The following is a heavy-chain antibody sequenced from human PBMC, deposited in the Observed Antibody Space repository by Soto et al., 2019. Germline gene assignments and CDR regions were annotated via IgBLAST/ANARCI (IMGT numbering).Heavy chain of an antibody. CDR1: GFTFSSYG. V-gene: IGHV3-30*18. CDR3: AKDHDFWSGSRLDDAFDI. CDR2: ISYDGSNK. D-gene: IGHD3-3*01. J-gene: IGHJ3*02. Sequence: PGGSLRLSCAAPGFTFSSYGMHWVRQAPGKGLEWVAVISYDGSNKYYADSVKGRFTISRDNSKNTLYLQMNSLRAEDTAVYYCAKDHDFWSGSRLDDAFDIWGQGTMVTVSS.